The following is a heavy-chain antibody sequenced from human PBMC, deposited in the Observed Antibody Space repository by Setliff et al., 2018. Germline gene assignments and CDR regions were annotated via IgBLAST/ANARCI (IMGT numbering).Heavy chain of an antibody. D-gene: IGHD3-10*01. Sequence: ASVKVSCKASGYTFTTYAMGWMRQAPGQELEWMGWINTNTGNPSYAQGFTGRFVFSLDTSVSTAYLQINSLEAEDSAVYYCGRASRFGTIVYRGDYYMDVWGKGTTVTVS. J-gene: IGHJ6*03. V-gene: IGHV7-4-1*02. CDR3: GRASRFGTIVYRGDYYMDV. CDR1: GYTFTTYA. CDR2: INTNTGNP.